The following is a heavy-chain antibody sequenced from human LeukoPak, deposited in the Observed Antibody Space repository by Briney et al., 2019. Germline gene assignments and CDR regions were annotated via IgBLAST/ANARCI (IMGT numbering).Heavy chain of an antibody. D-gene: IGHD5-24*01. J-gene: IGHJ4*02. CDR3: ARASRRDGYNQVDY. V-gene: IGHV1-69*13. Sequence: SVKVSCKASGGTFSSYAISCVRQAPGQGLEWMGGIIPIFGTANYAQKFQGRVTITADESTSTAYMEQSSLRSEDTAVYYCARASRRDGYNQVDYWGQGTLVTVSS. CDR2: IIPIFGTA. CDR1: GGTFSSYA.